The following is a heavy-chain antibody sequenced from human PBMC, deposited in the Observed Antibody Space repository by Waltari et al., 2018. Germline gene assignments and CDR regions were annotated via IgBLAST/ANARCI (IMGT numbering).Heavy chain of an antibody. CDR2: IYPGDSDT. J-gene: IGHJ6*02. Sequence: EVQLVQSGAEVKKPGESLKISCKGSGYSFTSYWIGWVRQMPRKGLECMGIIYPGDSDTRYSPSFQGQVTIPADKSISTAHLQWSSLKASDTAMYYCARRRGLGLRFGVEYYGMDVWGQGTTVTVSS. V-gene: IGHV5-51*03. D-gene: IGHD3-16*01. CDR1: GYSFTSYW. CDR3: ARRRGLGLRFGVEYYGMDV.